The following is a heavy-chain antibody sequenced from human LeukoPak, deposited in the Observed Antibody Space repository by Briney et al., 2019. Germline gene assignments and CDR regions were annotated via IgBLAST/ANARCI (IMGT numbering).Heavy chain of an antibody. CDR1: GFTFSSYG. V-gene: IGHV3-33*01. J-gene: IGHJ6*02. CDR2: IWYDGSNK. CDR3: ARDLGIALAGYYGMDV. Sequence: PGGSLRLSCAASGFTFSSYGMHWVRQAPGEGLEWVAVIWYDGSNKYYAGSVNGRFTISRDNSKNTLYLQMNSLTAEDTAVYYCARDLGIALAGYYGMDVWGQGTTVTVSS. D-gene: IGHD6-19*01.